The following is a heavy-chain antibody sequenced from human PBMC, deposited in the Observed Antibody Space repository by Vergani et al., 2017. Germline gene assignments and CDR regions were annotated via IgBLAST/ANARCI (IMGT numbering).Heavy chain of an antibody. CDR2: IDRNYGVK. CDR3: VKDNDYDADGPFDL. Sequence: VEAGGGLVQPGGSLRLSCTASGFTFQALGFHWVRQVSGRGLEWVSGIDRNYGVKNGNSFEGRFSISRDNAKKAVFLQMNNLRHEDTALYFCVKDNDYDADGPFDLWGRGTLVTVSS. D-gene: IGHD3-16*01. CDR1: GFTFQALG. J-gene: IGHJ2*01. V-gene: IGHV3-9*01.